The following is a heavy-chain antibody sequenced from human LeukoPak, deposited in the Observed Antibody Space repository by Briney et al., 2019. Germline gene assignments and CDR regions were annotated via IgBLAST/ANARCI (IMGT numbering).Heavy chain of an antibody. Sequence: AGGSLRLSCAASGFTFDDYAMHWVRQAPGKGLEWVSGISWNSGSIGYADSVKGRFTISRDNAKNSLYLQMNSLRAEDTALYYCAKDISVAGTGMMADYWGQGTLVTVSS. V-gene: IGHV3-9*01. CDR3: AKDISVAGTGMMADY. J-gene: IGHJ4*02. D-gene: IGHD6-19*01. CDR2: ISWNSGSI. CDR1: GFTFDDYA.